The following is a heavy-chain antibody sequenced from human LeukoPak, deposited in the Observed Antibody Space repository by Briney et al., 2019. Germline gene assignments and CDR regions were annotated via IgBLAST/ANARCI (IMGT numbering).Heavy chain of an antibody. Sequence: GGSLRLSCAASRFTFSTYWMTWVRQAPGKGLEWVANINQDGSEKHFVDSVKGRFTISRDNAKNSLYLQMNSLRAEDTAVYYCATDQRYAFDYWGQGILVTVSS. CDR1: RFTFSTYW. V-gene: IGHV3-7*04. J-gene: IGHJ4*02. CDR2: INQDGSEK. CDR3: ATDQRYAFDY. D-gene: IGHD3-9*01.